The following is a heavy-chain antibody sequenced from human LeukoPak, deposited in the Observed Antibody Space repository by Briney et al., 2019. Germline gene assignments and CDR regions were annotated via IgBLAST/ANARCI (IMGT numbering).Heavy chain of an antibody. Sequence: SVKVSCKASGGTFSSYAISWVRQAPGQGLEWMGGIIPIFGTANYAQKFQGRVTITADESTSTAYMELSSLRSEDTAVYYCARYYYDSSGYYQSRVPFDYWGQGTLVTV. D-gene: IGHD3-22*01. CDR2: IIPIFGTA. J-gene: IGHJ4*02. V-gene: IGHV1-69*13. CDR3: ARYYYDSSGYYQSRVPFDY. CDR1: GGTFSSYA.